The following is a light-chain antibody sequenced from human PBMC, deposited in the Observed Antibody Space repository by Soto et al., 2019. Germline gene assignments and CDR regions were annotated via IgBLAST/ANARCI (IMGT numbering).Light chain of an antibody. CDR3: QQYHTYRT. CDR2: DAS. V-gene: IGKV1-5*01. Sequence: DIQMTQAPSTLSASVVDRVIITCRASQSISHWLAWYQQKPGKAPKLLISDASILESGVPSRFSGSTSGTEFTLTISSLQPDDFATYYCQQYHTYRTCGQGTKGDIK. CDR1: QSISHW. J-gene: IGKJ1*01.